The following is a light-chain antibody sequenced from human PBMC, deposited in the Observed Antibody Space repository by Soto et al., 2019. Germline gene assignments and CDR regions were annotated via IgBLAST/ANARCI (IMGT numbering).Light chain of an antibody. V-gene: IGLV2-14*01. CDR3: SSYTSSSTRV. Sequence: QSLLTQHASVSGSPGQSITISFTGTSSDVGGYNYVSWYQQHPGKAPKLMIYEVSNRPSGVSNRFSGSKSGNTASLTISGLQAEDEADYYCSSYTSSSTRVFGTGTKLTVL. CDR2: EVS. CDR1: SSDVGGYNY. J-gene: IGLJ1*01.